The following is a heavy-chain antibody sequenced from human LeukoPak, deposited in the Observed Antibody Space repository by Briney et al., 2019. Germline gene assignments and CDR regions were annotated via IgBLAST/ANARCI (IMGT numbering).Heavy chain of an antibody. V-gene: IGHV3-66*01. D-gene: IGHD3-10*01. J-gene: IGHJ6*02. CDR3: ARESVVRGVINGMDV. CDR1: GFTVSTNY. CDR2: VYSGGTT. Sequence: GGSLRLSCAASGFTVSTNYLSWVRQAPGKGLEWVSVVYSGGTTYHADSVKGRLTISRDNSKNTMYLQMNSLTADDTAVYYCARESVVRGVINGMDVWGQGTMVTVSS.